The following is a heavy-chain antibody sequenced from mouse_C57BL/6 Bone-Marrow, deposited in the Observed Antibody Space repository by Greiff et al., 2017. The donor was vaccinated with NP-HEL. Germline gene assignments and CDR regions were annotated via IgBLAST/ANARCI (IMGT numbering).Heavy chain of an antibody. CDR2: ISNLAYSI. CDR1: GFTFSDYG. D-gene: IGHD2-5*01. J-gene: IGHJ3*01. CDR3: ARQGYSNPFAY. V-gene: IGHV5-15*01. Sequence: EVQRVESGGGLVQPGGSLKLSCAASGFTFSDYGMAWVRQAPRKGPEWVAFISNLAYSIYYADTVTGRFTISRENAKNTLYLEMSSLRSEDTAMYYCARQGYSNPFAYWGQGTLVTVSA.